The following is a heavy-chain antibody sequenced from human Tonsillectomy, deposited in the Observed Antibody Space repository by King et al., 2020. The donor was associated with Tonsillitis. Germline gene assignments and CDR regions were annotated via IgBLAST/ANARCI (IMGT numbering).Heavy chain of an antibody. V-gene: IGHV3-23*04. D-gene: IGHD5-12*01. CDR2: ISGSGGNT. J-gene: IGHJ6*02. CDR3: AKSGGYDLYYYYGMDV. CDR1: GLTFSIYA. Sequence: VQLVESGGGLVQPGGSLRLSCAASGLTFSIYAMSWVRQAPGKGLEWVSGISGSGGNTFYADPVKGRFTISRDSSKNTLVLQMNSLRAEDTAVYYCAKSGGYDLYYYYGMDVWGQGTTVTVSS.